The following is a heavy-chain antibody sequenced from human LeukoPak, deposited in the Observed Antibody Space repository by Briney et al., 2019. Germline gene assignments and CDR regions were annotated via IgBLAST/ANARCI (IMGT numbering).Heavy chain of an antibody. V-gene: IGHV1-2*02. Sequence: ASVKVSCKASGYTFTGYYMHWVRQAPGQGLEWMGWINPNSGGTNYAQKFQGRVTMTRDTSISTAYMELSRLRSDDTAVYYCARVYCSSTSCYDGFFDYWGQGTLVTVSS. CDR3: ARVYCSSTSCYDGFFDY. CDR2: INPNSGGT. J-gene: IGHJ4*02. CDR1: GYTFTGYY. D-gene: IGHD2-2*01.